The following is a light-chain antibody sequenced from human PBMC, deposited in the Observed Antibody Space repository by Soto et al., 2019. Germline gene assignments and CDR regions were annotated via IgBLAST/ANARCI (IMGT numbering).Light chain of an antibody. V-gene: IGLV2-8*01. Sequence: QSVLTQPPSASGSPGRSVTISCTGTSSDIGVYNYVSWYQQHPGKAPKLMIYEVSKRPSGVPDRFSGSKSGNTASLTVSGLQAEDEADYYCSSYTDRKNLVFGTGTKVTVL. J-gene: IGLJ1*01. CDR1: SSDIGVYNY. CDR2: EVS. CDR3: SSYTDRKNLV.